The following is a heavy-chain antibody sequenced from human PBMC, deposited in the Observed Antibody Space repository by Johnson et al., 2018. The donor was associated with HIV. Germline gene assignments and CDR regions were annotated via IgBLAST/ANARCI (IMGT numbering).Heavy chain of an antibody. J-gene: IGHJ3*02. D-gene: IGHD4/OR15-4a*01. Sequence: QVQLVESGGGVVQPGRSLRLSCAASGFTFSSYGMHWVRQAPGKGLEWVAVISYDGSNKYYADSVKGRFTISRDNAKNTLYLQMSGLRDDDTAVYYCVRDDYSFHIWGRGTLVTVSS. CDR2: ISYDGSNK. V-gene: IGHV3-30*03. CDR3: VRDDYSFHI. CDR1: GFTFSSYG.